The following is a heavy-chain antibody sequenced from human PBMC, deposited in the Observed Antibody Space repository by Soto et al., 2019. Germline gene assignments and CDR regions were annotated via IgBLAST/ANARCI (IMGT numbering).Heavy chain of an antibody. CDR2: IYHSGST. CDR1: GGSISSGGYS. D-gene: IGHD6-19*01. Sequence: SETLSLTCAVSGGSISSGGYSWSWIRQPPGNGLECIGYIYHSGSTYYNPSLKSRVTISVDRSKNQFSLKLSSVTAADTAVYYCARAGGLGAVAADYWGQGTLVTVSS. V-gene: IGHV4-30-2*01. CDR3: ARAGGLGAVAADY. J-gene: IGHJ4*02.